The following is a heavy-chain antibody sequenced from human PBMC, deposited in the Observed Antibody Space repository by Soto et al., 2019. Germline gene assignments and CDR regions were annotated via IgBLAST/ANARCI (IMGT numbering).Heavy chain of an antibody. J-gene: IGHJ4*02. Sequence: QVQLQESGPGLVRPSGTLSLTCAVSGASISSTTSGNWWSWVRQPPGKGLEWIGEIYHSGSTNYNPSLKSRVTMSVDKSKNQFSLKLRSVIAADTAVYYCARMVGATLVDFWGQGTLVTVSS. CDR3: ARMVGATLVDF. D-gene: IGHD1-26*01. V-gene: IGHV4-4*02. CDR1: GASISSTTSGNW. CDR2: IYHSGST.